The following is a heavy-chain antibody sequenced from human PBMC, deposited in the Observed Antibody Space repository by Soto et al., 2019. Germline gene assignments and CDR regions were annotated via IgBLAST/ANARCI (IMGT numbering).Heavy chain of an antibody. Sequence: GGSLRLSCAASGLPFSSYEMSWVRPAPGKGLEWLSYSNSVYYVYSFRGRFTISRDNSKNSLFLQWNVLRPEDTGFYYCTRTTAYGGRGTLFTV. CDR1: GLPFSSYE. CDR2: SNSV. V-gene: IGHV3-48*03. J-gene: IGHJ4*02. CDR3: TRTTAY.